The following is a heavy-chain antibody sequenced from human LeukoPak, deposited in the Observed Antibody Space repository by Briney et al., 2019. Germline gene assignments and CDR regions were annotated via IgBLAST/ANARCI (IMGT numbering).Heavy chain of an antibody. J-gene: IGHJ4*02. CDR2: INSDGSST. Sequence: GGSLRLSCAASGFTFSSSAMSWVRQAPGKGLVWVSRINSDGSSTSYADSVKGRFTISRDNAKNTLYLQMNSLRAEDTAVYYCARDTDTVTTILDYWGQGTLVTVSS. CDR3: ARDTDTVTTILDY. V-gene: IGHV3-74*01. CDR1: GFTFSSSA. D-gene: IGHD4-17*01.